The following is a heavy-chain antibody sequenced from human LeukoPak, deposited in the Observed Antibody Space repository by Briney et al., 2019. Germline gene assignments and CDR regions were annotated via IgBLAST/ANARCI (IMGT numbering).Heavy chain of an antibody. J-gene: IGHJ3*01. D-gene: IGHD3-3*01. CDR1: GFTFRNYR. CDR2: NNCEVSRT. CDR3: VTSVGGYYPPVEGLDV. Sequence: GGSLRLPCAASGFTFRNYRVHWVRHATGKGLVWVSRNNCEVSRTIYADSVKGRCSISRDNAKHNLYLQMSSLRGEDTAVYYCVTSVGGYYPPVEGLDVWGQGTMVTVSS. V-gene: IGHV3-74*01.